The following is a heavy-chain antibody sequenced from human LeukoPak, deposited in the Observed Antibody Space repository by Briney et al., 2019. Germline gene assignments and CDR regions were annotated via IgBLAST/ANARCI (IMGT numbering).Heavy chain of an antibody. CDR1: GGSIISYY. CDR2: IYTSGST. Sequence: PSETLSLTCAVSGGSIISYYWSWIRQPAGKGLEWIGRIYTSGSTNYNPSLKSRVTMSVDTSKNQFSLKLSSVTAADTAVYYCARRHSSSFRNWFDPWGQGTLVTVSS. J-gene: IGHJ5*02. D-gene: IGHD6-6*01. CDR3: ARRHSSSFRNWFDP. V-gene: IGHV4-4*07.